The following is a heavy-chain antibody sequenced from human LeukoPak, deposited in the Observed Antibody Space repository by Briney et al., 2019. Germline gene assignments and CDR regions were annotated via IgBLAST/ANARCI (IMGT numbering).Heavy chain of an antibody. CDR3: ARDHRSSGWFDYYYMDV. V-gene: IGHV1-2*02. CDR1: GYTFTGYY. Sequence: ASVKVSCKASGYTFTGYYMHWVRQAPGQGLEWMGWINPNSGGTNYAQKFQGRVTMTRDTSISTAYMELSRLRSDDTAVYYCARDHRSSGWFDYYYMDVWGKGTTVTISS. D-gene: IGHD6-19*01. CDR2: INPNSGGT. J-gene: IGHJ6*03.